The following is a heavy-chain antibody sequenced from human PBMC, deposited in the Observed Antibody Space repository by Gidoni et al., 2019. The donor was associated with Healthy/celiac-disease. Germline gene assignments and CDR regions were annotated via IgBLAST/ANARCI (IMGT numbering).Heavy chain of an antibody. CDR1: GGSFSGYY. J-gene: IGHJ4*02. D-gene: IGHD5-18*01. CDR3: ARMAAMGTLDY. V-gene: IGHV4-34*01. Sequence: QVQLQQWGAGLLKPSETLSLTCAVYGGSFSGYYWSWIRQPPGKGLEWIGEINHSGSTNYNPSLKSRVTRSVDTSKNQFSLKLSSVTAADTAVYYCARMAAMGTLDYWGQGTLVTVSA. CDR2: INHSGST.